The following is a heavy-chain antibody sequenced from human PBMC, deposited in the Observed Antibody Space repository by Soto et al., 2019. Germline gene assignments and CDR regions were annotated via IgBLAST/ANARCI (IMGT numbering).Heavy chain of an antibody. V-gene: IGHV3-30*18. J-gene: IGHJ4*02. D-gene: IGHD4-17*01. CDR3: AKDHLTTTVTTVGN. CDR1: GFTFSNYG. CDR2: ISYHGSDK. Sequence: QVQLVESGGGVVQPGRSLRRSCAASGFTFSNYGMHWVRQAPGKGLEWVAVISYHGSDKYYADSVTGRFTISRDNSKNTLYLQMDSVRAEDTAVYYCAKDHLTTTVTTVGNWGQGTMVTVSS.